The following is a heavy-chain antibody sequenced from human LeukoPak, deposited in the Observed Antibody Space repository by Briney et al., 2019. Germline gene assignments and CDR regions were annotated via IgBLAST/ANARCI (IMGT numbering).Heavy chain of an antibody. V-gene: IGHV4-38-2*02. D-gene: IGHD5-24*01. CDR2: IYHSGST. CDR1: GYSISSGYY. CDR3: ARDRTWGRGPQYPWAWFDP. Sequence: SETLSLTCAVSGYSISSGYYWGWIRQPPGKGLEWIGSIYHSGSTYYNPSLKSRVTISVDTSKNQFSLKLSAVTAADAAVYYCARDRTWGRGPQYPWAWFDPWGQGTLVTVSS. J-gene: IGHJ5*02.